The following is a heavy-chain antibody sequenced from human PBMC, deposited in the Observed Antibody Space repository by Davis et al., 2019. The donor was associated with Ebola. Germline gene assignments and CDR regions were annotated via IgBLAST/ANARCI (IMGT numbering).Heavy chain of an antibody. D-gene: IGHD5-12*01. CDR3: ARRLVATYGFDY. J-gene: IGHJ4*02. Sequence: MPSETLSLTCTVSGDSIRSTGDYWTWIRQHPGKGLEWIGYISYSGNTYYNPSLKSRVSISVDTYESHFSLKLSSVTAADTSIYYCARRLVATYGFDYWGRGTLVTVSS. CDR1: GDSIRSTGDY. CDR2: ISYSGNT. V-gene: IGHV4-31*03.